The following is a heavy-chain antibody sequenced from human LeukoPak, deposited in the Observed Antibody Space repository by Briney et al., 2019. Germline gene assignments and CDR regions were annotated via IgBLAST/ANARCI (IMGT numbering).Heavy chain of an antibody. CDR1: GYTFTGYY. CDR2: INPNSGGT. V-gene: IGHV1-2*02. CDR3: AILRGYCSSTSCYGAFDY. Sequence: GASVKVSCKASGYTFTGYYMHWVRQAPGQGLEWMGWINPNSGGTNYAQKFQGRVTMTRDTSISTAYMELSRLRSDDTAVYYCAILRGYCSSTSCYGAFDYWGQGTLVTVSS. D-gene: IGHD2-2*01. J-gene: IGHJ4*02.